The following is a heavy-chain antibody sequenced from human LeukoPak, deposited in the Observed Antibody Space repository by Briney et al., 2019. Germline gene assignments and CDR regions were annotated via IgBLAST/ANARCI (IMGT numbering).Heavy chain of an antibody. CDR1: GFSFSGHW. J-gene: IGHJ4*02. D-gene: IGHD6-6*01. Sequence: PGGSLRLSCTASGFSFSGHWMHWSRQLPGKGLVWVSRISPTGSTTSYADSVKGRFTVSRDSAKITLCLQVNNLRAEDTAVYYCARGPNSNWSGLDFWGQGTLLTVSS. CDR2: ISPTGSTT. CDR3: ARGPNSNWSGLDF. V-gene: IGHV3-74*01.